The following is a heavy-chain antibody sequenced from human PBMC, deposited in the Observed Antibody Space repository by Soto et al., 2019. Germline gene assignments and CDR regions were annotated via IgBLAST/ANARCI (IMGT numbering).Heavy chain of an antibody. CDR3: ARVAGEYRDY. CDR2: ATTSNYK. V-gene: IGHV3-21*01. CDR1: GFTFRTYT. J-gene: IGHJ4*02. D-gene: IGHD2-21*01. Sequence: GSLRLSCAASGFTFRTYTMNWVRQAPGKALEWVSSATTSNYKFYADSVKGRFTISRDNAKNSLFLQMNSLRVEDTAIYYCARVAGEYRDYWGQGTLVTVSS.